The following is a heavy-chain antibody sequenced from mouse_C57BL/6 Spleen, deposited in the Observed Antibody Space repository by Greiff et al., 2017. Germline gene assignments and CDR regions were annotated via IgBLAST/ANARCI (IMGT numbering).Heavy chain of an antibody. CDR3: AREKGGWFAY. D-gene: IGHD1-1*02. J-gene: IGHJ3*01. CDR2: IDPEGGET. V-gene: IGHV14-2*01. Sequence: VQLQQSGAELVKPWASVKLSCTASGFNIKDYYMHWVKQRTEQGLEWIGRIDPEGGETKYAPKFQGKATISTDKSSNTAYLQLSSLKSEDTAVYYCAREKGGWFAYWGQGTLVTVSA. CDR1: GFNIKDYY.